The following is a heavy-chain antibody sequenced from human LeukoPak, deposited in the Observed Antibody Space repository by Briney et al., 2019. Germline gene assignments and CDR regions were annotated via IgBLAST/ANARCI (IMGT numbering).Heavy chain of an antibody. D-gene: IGHD1-26*01. CDR1: GFTFSSYS. J-gene: IGHJ4*02. V-gene: IGHV3-21*01. CDR2: ISSGSSYI. Sequence: GRSLRLSCAASGFTFSSYSMNWVRQAPGKGLEWVSSISSGSSYIYYADSLKGRFTISRDNAKNSLYLQMNSLRAEDTAIYYCARETGSYSFDYWGQGTLVTVSS. CDR3: ARETGSYSFDY.